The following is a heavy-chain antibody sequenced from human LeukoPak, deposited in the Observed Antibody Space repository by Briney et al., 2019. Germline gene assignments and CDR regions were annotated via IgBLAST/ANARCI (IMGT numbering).Heavy chain of an antibody. D-gene: IGHD5-18*01. CDR3: ARVGYSYGKPFDY. CDR2: ISSSSSYI. CDR1: GFTFSSYS. J-gene: IGHJ4*02. Sequence: GGSLRLSCAASGFTFSSYSMNWVRQAPGKGLEWVSSISSSSSYIYYADSVKGRFTISRDNAKNSLYLQMNSLRAEDTAVYYCARVGYSYGKPFDYWGQGTLVTVSS. V-gene: IGHV3-21*01.